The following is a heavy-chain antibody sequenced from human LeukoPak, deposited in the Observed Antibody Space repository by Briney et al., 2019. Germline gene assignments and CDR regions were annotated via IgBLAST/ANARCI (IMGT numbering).Heavy chain of an antibody. CDR1: GFTFSAYG. Sequence: PGGSLRLSCAASGFTFSAYGMHWLRQAPGKGLEWVAVIPYDSSNKYYTDSVQGRLTISRDNSKNTLYLQMNSLRADDTAVYYCAKNRIPTSITPDSWGQGTLVTVSS. CDR3: AKNRIPTSITPDS. CDR2: IPYDSSNK. V-gene: IGHV3-30*18. J-gene: IGHJ5*01. D-gene: IGHD2-2*02.